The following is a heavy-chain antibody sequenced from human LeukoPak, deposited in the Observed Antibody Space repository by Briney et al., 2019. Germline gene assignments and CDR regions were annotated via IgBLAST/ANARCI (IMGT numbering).Heavy chain of an antibody. J-gene: IGHJ6*02. D-gene: IGHD5-12*01. V-gene: IGHV4-59*08. CDR3: ARGGSPHSYYYYGMDV. CDR1: GGSFSNYY. CDR2: IYYSGTT. Sequence: PSETLSLTCTVSGGSFSNYYWNWIRQPPGKGLEWIGHIYYSGTTNYNPSLMSRVTISVDTSKNQFSLKLSSVTAADTAVYYCARGGSPHSYYYYGMDVWGQGTTVTVSS.